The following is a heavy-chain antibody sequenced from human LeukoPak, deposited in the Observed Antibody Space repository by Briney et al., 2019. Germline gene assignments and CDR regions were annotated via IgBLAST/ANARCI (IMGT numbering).Heavy chain of an antibody. Sequence: SSETLSLTCAVSGGSLSPHYWSWIRRPLGKGLEWIGEINNRGTTNYSPSLRGRATISVDTSKNQFSLRLTSVTAADTAVYYCARTLWRYYDSSGYYYWFDPWGQGTLVTVSS. J-gene: IGHJ5*02. V-gene: IGHV4-34*01. CDR1: GGSLSPHY. D-gene: IGHD3-22*01. CDR2: INNRGTT. CDR3: ARTLWRYYDSSGYYYWFDP.